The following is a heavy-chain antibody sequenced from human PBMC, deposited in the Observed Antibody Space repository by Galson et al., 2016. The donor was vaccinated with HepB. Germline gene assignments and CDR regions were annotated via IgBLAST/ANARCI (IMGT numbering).Heavy chain of an antibody. CDR2: IYYSGST. J-gene: IGHJ5*02. Sequence: SETLSLTCTVSGGSISSSNYYWGWIRQPPGKGLEWIGSIYYSGSTYYNPSLKSRVTMSVDTSKNQFSLKLNSVTAADTAVYYCARQIVVVVAATRGVDWFDPWGQGTLVTVS. V-gene: IGHV4-39*01. D-gene: IGHD2-15*01. CDR1: GGSISSSNYY. CDR3: ARQIVVVVAATRGVDWFDP.